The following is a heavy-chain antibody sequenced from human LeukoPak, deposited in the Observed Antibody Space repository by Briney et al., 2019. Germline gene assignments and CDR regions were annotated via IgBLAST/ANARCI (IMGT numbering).Heavy chain of an antibody. J-gene: IGHJ4*02. Sequence: GGSLRLSCAASGFTFSNYWMTWVRQAPGKGLEWVADIRRDGSEKYYVDSVKGRFSISRDNAKNSLYLQMNSLRAEDTAVYYCARSARLMKGVVEVTALDDWGQGTLVTVSS. V-gene: IGHV3-7*01. CDR3: ARSARLMKGVVEVTALDD. CDR1: GFTFSNYW. D-gene: IGHD3-3*01. CDR2: IRRDGSEK.